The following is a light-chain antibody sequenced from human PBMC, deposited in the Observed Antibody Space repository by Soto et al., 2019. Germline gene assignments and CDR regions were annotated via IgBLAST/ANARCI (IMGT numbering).Light chain of an antibody. CDR1: SSDVGGYHY. CDR2: GVS. Sequence: QSALTQPASVSGSPGQSITISCTGTSSDVGGYHYVSWYQQHPGKAPKLMIYGVSNRPSGVSTRFSGSKSGNTASLTISGLQAEDEADYYCSSYTSSSTVVFGGGTKLTVL. V-gene: IGLV2-14*01. CDR3: SSYTSSSTVV. J-gene: IGLJ2*01.